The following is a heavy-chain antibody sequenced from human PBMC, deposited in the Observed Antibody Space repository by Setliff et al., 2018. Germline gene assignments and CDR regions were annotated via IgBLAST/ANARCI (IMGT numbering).Heavy chain of an antibody. J-gene: IGHJ5*02. V-gene: IGHV1-18*01. D-gene: IGHD2-21*01. CDR3: ARGGGSYRAGNSRPTYWFDP. CDR2: ISGYNGNT. Sequence: ASVKVSCKTSGYTFINYGLSWMRQAPGQGLEWMGWISGYNGNTDYAQNLQGRVTMTIDTSTSTAYMELRSLRSDDTAVYYCARGGGSYRAGNSRPTYWFDPWGQGTLVTVSS. CDR1: GYTFINYG.